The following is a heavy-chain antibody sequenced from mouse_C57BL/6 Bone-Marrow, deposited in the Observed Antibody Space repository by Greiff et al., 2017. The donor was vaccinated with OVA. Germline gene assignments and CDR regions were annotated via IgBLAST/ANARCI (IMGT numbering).Heavy chain of an antibody. J-gene: IGHJ2*01. V-gene: IGHV5-6*01. Sequence: EVKLVESGGDLVKPGGSLKLSCAASGFTFSSYGMSWVRQTPDKRLEWVATISSGGSYTYYPDSVKGRFTISRDNAKNTLYLQMSSLKSEDTAMYYCASQTGYYFDYWGQGTTLTVSS. CDR2: ISSGGSYT. CDR3: ASQTGYYFDY. D-gene: IGHD4-1*01. CDR1: GFTFSSYG.